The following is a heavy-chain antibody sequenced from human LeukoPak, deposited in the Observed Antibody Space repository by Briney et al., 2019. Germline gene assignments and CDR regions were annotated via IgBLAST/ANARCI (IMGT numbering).Heavy chain of an antibody. J-gene: IGHJ4*02. V-gene: IGHV1-69*13. CDR1: GYTFTSYG. CDR3: ARDHYDFWSGYLDY. D-gene: IGHD3-3*01. CDR2: IIPIFGTA. Sequence: GASVKVSCKASGYTFTSYGISWVRQAPGQGLEWMGGIIPIFGTANYAQKFQGRVTITADESTSTAYMELSSLRSEDTAVYYCARDHYDFWSGYLDYWGQGTLVTVSS.